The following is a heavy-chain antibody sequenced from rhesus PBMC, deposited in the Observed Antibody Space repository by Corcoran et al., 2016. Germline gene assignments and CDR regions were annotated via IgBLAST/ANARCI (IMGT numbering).Heavy chain of an antibody. V-gene: IGHV4-160*01. CDR1: GGSLTTYY. D-gene: IGHD1-20*01. CDR3: AKMVSSWNNPAFDF. J-gene: IGHJ3*01. CDR2: LHGSVGDT. Sequence: QVQLQESGPGLVKPSETLSLPCAASGGSLTTYYLSWIRQSPGKGLEWIGRLHGSVGDTDYSPSLKSRVTISIDTSKNQLSLKLTSVTAADTAVYFCAKMVSSWNNPAFDFWGQGLRVTVSS.